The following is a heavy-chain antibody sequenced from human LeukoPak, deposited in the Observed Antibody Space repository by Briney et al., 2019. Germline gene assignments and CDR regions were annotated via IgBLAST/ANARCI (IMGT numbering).Heavy chain of an antibody. Sequence: SETLSLTCNVSGDSLTSHFWSWIRQTPGKGLEWIGYVFHSGTTNYSPSLKSRVAISLDTSKKQFHLRLASVTAADTAVYYCARRMATVTDAFDIWGRGTMVSVSS. J-gene: IGHJ3*02. D-gene: IGHD5-24*01. CDR3: ARRMATVTDAFDI. CDR2: VFHSGTT. CDR1: GDSLTSHF. V-gene: IGHV4-59*08.